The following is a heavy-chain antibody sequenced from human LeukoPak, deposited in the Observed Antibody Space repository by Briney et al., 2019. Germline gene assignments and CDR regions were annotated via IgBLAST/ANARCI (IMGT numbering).Heavy chain of an antibody. J-gene: IGHJ4*02. D-gene: IGHD6-6*01. CDR2: INPSGGST. V-gene: IGHV1-46*01. CDR3: ARDPSIAARPFDY. CDR1: GYTFTSYY. Sequence: GASVTVSCTASGYTFTSYYMHWVRQAPGQGLEWMGVINPSGGSTSYAQKFQGRVTMTRDTSTSTAYMELSSLRSEDTAVYYCARDPSIAARPFDYWGQGTLVAVSS.